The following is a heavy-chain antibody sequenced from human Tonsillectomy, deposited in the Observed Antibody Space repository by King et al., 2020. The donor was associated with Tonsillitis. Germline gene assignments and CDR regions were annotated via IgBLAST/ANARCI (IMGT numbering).Heavy chain of an antibody. Sequence: QVQLVQSGAEVKKPGASVKVSCKASGYIFTSYAIHWVRQAPGQRLECMGWINAGNGNIQYSQKFQGRVTFTGDTSANTAYMELSSLRSEDTAVYYCARDGGTWLRRLTIFDYWGQGTLVTVSS. D-gene: IGHD3-9*01. J-gene: IGHJ4*02. V-gene: IGHV1-3*01. CDR2: INAGNGNI. CDR3: ARDGGTWLRRLTIFDY. CDR1: GYIFTSYA.